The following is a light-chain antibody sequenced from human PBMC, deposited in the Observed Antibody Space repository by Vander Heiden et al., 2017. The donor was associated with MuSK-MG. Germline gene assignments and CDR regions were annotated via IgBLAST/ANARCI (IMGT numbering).Light chain of an antibody. CDR3: QQYGSSPPIT. CDR2: DAS. V-gene: IGKV3-20*01. CDR1: QSVNSNY. Sequence: EILLTQSPGTLSLSPGERATLSCRASQSVNSNYLAWYQQKPGQAPRLVIYDASNRAAGVPDRFSGSGSGTDFALTITRLEPEDFGVYYCQQYGSSPPITVGQGTRLELK. J-gene: IGKJ5*01.